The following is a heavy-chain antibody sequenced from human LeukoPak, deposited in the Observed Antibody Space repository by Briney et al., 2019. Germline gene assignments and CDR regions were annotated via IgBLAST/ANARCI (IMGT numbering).Heavy chain of an antibody. CDR3: ARDRLRGHNWFDP. CDR1: GFTFSSYS. J-gene: IGHJ5*02. CDR2: ISSSSSYI. Sequence: GGSLRLSCAASGFTFSSYSMNWVRQAPGKGLEWVSSISSSSSYIYYADSVKGRFTISRDNAKNSLYLQMNSLRAEDTAVYYCARDRLRGHNWFDPWGQGTLVIVSS. D-gene: IGHD4-17*01. V-gene: IGHV3-21*01.